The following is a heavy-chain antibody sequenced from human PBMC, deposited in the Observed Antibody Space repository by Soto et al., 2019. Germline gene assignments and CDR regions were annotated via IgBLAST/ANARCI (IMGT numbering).Heavy chain of an antibody. Sequence: SETLSLTCTVSGGSISSGGYYWSWIRRHPGKGLEWIGYIYYSGSTYYNPSLKSRVTISVDTSKNQFSLKLSSVTAADTAVYYCARLYYYDSSGPRAGAFDIWGQGTMVTVSS. CDR2: IYYSGST. CDR3: ARLYYYDSSGPRAGAFDI. J-gene: IGHJ3*02. CDR1: GGSISSGGYY. V-gene: IGHV4-31*03. D-gene: IGHD3-22*01.